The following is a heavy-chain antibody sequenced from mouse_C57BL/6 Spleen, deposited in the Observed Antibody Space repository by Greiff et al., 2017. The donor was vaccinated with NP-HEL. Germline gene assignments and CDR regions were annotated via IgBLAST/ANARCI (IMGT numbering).Heavy chain of an antibody. CDR2: IRNKANNRAT. CDR3: TTDYYGSSY. D-gene: IGHD1-1*01. J-gene: IGHJ2*01. CDR1: GFTFSDAW. Sequence: DVMLVESGGGLVQPGGSMKLSCAASGFTFSDAWMDWVRQSPEKGLEWVAEIRNKANNRATYYAESVKGRFTISRDDSKSSVYLQMNSLRAEDTGIYYCTTDYYGSSYWGQGTTLTVSS. V-gene: IGHV6-6*01.